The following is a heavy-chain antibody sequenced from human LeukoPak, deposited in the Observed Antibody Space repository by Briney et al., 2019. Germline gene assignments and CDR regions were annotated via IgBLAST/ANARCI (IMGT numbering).Heavy chain of an antibody. V-gene: IGHV3-74*01. D-gene: IGHD4-17*01. CDR2: IDSDGSST. CDR3: ARDRYGDLDY. CDR1: GFXFSSYW. Sequence: GGSLRLSCAASGFXFSSYWIHWVRQAPGKGLVWVSRIDSDGSSTSYADSVKGRFTISRDNAKHTLYLQMSSLRAEDTAVYYCARDRYGDLDYWGQGTLVTVSS. J-gene: IGHJ4*02.